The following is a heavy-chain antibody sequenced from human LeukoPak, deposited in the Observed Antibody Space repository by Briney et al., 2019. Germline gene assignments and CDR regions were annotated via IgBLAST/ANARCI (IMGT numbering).Heavy chain of an antibody. V-gene: IGHV4-59*11. J-gene: IGHJ4*02. CDR3: AKYQSSDGPVDY. CDR2: IYYSGSNYSGST. CDR1: GGSISSHY. Sequence: SETLSLTCTVSGGSISSHYWSWIRQPPGKGLEGIGYIYYSGSNYSGSTSYNPSLNSRVTISVDTSQNQVSLKLSSVTAADTAVYYCAKYQSSDGPVDYWGQGTLVTVSS. D-gene: IGHD5-18*01.